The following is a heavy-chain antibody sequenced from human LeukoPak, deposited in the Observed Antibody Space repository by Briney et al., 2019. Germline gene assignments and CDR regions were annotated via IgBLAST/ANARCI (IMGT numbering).Heavy chain of an antibody. J-gene: IGHJ4*02. V-gene: IGHV5-51*01. CDR1: GYNFGKFW. CDR3: VRNPSGDPQGIYY. CDR2: VYPGFSDE. Sequence: PGESLKISCKGSGYNFGKFWIGWVRQMLGKGLEGMGIVYPGFSDEIYTASFEGHVTISAAKSTNPAYLQWRSRKASATALYYWVRNPSGDPQGIYYWGQGTLVTVSS. D-gene: IGHD2-21*02.